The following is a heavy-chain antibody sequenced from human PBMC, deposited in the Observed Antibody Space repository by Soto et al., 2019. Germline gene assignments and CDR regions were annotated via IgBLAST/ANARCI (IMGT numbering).Heavy chain of an antibody. V-gene: IGHV4-34*01. CDR2: INHSGST. D-gene: IGHD1-26*01. CDR3: AREGAWRYFDY. J-gene: IGHJ4*02. Sequence: PSETLSLTCAVYGGSFSGYYWSWIRQPPGKGLEWIGEINHSGSTNYNPSLKSRVTISVDTSKNQFSLKLSSVTAADTAVYYCAREGAWRYFDYWGQGTLVTVSS. CDR1: GGSFSGYY.